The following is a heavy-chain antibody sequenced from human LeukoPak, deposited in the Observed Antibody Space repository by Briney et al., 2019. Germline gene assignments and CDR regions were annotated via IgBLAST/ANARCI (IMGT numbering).Heavy chain of an antibody. Sequence: SETLSLTCAVYGGSFSGYYWSWIRQPPGKGLEWIGEINHSGSTNYNPSLKSRVTISVDTSKNQFSLKLSSVTAADTAMYYCASNALHYDILTGYERVFDYWGQGTLVTVSS. D-gene: IGHD3-9*01. CDR1: GGSFSGYY. CDR3: ASNALHYDILTGYERVFDY. V-gene: IGHV4-34*01. CDR2: INHSGST. J-gene: IGHJ4*02.